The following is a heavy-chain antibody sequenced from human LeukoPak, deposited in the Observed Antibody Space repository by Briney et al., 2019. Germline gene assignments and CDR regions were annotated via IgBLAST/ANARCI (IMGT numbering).Heavy chain of an antibody. V-gene: IGHV4-34*01. D-gene: IGHD3-9*01. J-gene: IGHJ6*02. CDR2: INHSGST. CDR3: ARFKYFGLYYYYGMDV. CDR1: GGSFSGYS. Sequence: SETLSLTCAVYGGSFSGYSWSWIRQPPGKGLEWIGEINHSGSTNYNPSLKSRVTISVDTSKNQFSLKLSSVTAADTAVYYCARFKYFGLYYYYGMDVWGQGTTVTVSS.